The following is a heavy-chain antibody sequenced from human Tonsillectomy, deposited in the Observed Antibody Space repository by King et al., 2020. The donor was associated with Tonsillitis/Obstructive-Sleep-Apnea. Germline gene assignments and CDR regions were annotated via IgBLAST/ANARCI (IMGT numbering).Heavy chain of an antibody. Sequence: VQLVESGVEVKKPGASVKVSCKASGYTFTSYGISWVRQAPGQGLEWMGWISAYNGDTNYAQKLQGRVTMTTDTSTSTAYVELRSLRADDTAVDYGARPGVAGPYYYYDYMDVWGKGTTVTVSS. CDR1: GYTFTSYG. CDR3: ARPGVAGPYYYYDYMDV. J-gene: IGHJ6*03. D-gene: IGHD6-19*01. CDR2: ISAYNGDT. V-gene: IGHV1-18*01.